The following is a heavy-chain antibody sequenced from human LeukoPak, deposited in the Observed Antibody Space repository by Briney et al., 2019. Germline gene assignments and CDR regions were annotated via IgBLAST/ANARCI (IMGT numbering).Heavy chain of an antibody. CDR1: GYTFTSYG. D-gene: IGHD5-18*01. CDR2: VSAYNGNT. J-gene: IGHJ4*02. CDR3: AREGLGTEMLKAFEY. Sequence: GASVKVSCKTSGYTFTSYGMSWVRQAPGQGLEWMGWVSAYNGNTDYAQKLQGRVTMTTDISTTTADLELSSLRSEDTAMYYCAREGLGTEMLKAFEYWGQGTLVTVPS. V-gene: IGHV1-18*01.